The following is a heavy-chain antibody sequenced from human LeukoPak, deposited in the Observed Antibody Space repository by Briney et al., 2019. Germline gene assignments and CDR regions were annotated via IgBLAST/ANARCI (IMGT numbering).Heavy chain of an antibody. CDR2: IYRSGTT. CDR3: ARSLTTYYYDTSGPGDAFDI. V-gene: IGHV4-38-2*02. D-gene: IGHD3-22*01. CDR1: SYSVSSGYY. Sequence: PSETLSLTCTVSSYSVSSGYYWGWIRQPPGKGLEWIGSIYRSGTTYYNPSLKSRVTISVDTSNNQFSLKTSSVTAADTAVYYCARSLTTYYYDTSGPGDAFDIWGQGTMVTVSS. J-gene: IGHJ3*02.